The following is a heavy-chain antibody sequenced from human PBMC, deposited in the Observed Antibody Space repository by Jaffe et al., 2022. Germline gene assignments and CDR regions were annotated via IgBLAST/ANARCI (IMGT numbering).Heavy chain of an antibody. Sequence: QVQLQESGPGLVKPSETLSLTCAVSGYSISSGYYWGWIRQPPGKGLEWIGSIYHSGSTYYNPSLKSRVTISVDTSKNQFSLKLSSVTAADTAVYYCARDGYSYGTTDAFDIWGQGTMVTVSS. CDR2: IYHSGST. CDR3: ARDGYSYGTTDAFDI. D-gene: IGHD5-18*01. J-gene: IGHJ3*02. CDR1: GYSISSGYY. V-gene: IGHV4-38-2*02.